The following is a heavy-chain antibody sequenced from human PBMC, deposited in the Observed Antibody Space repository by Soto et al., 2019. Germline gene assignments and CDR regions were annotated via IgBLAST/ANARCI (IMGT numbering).Heavy chain of an antibody. CDR2: INEDSTYI. Sequence: HGGSVRQTGTDSEFVFNTYSMNWVRQAPGKGLEWVSSINEDSTYIYYADSLRGRITISRDNAKDSLFLQMNSLRPDDTAVYYCVRDLGRYFRSGYMDLWGDGATVTVSS. CDR3: VRDLGRYFRSGYMDL. J-gene: IGHJ6*03. D-gene: IGHD3-9*01. V-gene: IGHV3-21*01. CDR1: EFVFNTYS.